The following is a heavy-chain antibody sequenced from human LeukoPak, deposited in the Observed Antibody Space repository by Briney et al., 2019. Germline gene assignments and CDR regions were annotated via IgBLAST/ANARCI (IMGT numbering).Heavy chain of an antibody. CDR1: GFIFSSYG. V-gene: IGHV3-30*02. Sequence: GGSLRLSCAASGFIFSSYGMHWVRQAPGKGLEWVAFIRYDGRNKYYADSVKGRFTISRDNSKNTVYLQMNSLRPEDTAVYYCAARRLTVTTEIDYWGQGTLVTVSS. J-gene: IGHJ4*02. CDR3: AARRLTVTTEIDY. CDR2: IRYDGRNK. D-gene: IGHD4-17*01.